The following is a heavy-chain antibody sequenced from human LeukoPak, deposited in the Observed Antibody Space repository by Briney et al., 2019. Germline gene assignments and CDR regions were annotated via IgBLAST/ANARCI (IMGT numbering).Heavy chain of an antibody. V-gene: IGHV3-23*01. CDR1: GFTFSNYA. J-gene: IGHJ4*02. CDR3: ARDLDY. Sequence: GGSLRLSCAASGFTFSNYAMSWVRQTPEKGLEWVSAISSGGGSAYYADSVKGRFTISRDNAKNSLFLQMSSLRAEDTAVYYCARDLDYWGQGTLVTVSS. CDR2: ISSGGGSA.